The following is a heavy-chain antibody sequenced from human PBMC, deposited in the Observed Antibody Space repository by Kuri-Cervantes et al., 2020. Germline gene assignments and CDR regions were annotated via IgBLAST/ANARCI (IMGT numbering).Heavy chain of an antibody. D-gene: IGHD6-13*01. J-gene: IGHJ6*02. CDR2: ISYDGSNK. V-gene: IGHV3-30-3*01. CDR3: ARDFTSRIGYSSSWYRTYYYYGMDV. CDR1: GFTFSSYA. Sequence: GESLKISCAASGFTFSSYAMHWVRQAPGKGLEWVAVISYDGSNKYYADSVKGRFTISRDNAKNSLYLQMNSLRAEDTAVYYCARDFTSRIGYSSSWYRTYYYYGMDVWGQGTTVTVSS.